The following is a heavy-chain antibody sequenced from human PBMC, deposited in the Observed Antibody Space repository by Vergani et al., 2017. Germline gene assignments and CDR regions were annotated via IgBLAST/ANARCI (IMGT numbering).Heavy chain of an antibody. CDR3: VRELGASLGAYFDY. V-gene: IGHV4-61*02. D-gene: IGHD1-26*01. Sequence: QVHLQESGPGLVKPSQTLSLTCTVSGTSISGGGYYWSWIRQPAGKGLEWIGRIYSRGTEYNPSLQSRVAVSINTSKSQFSLKLTSVTAADAAMYYCVRELGASLGAYFDYWGQGALVSVSS. CDR1: GTSISGGGYY. J-gene: IGHJ4*02. CDR2: IYSRGT.